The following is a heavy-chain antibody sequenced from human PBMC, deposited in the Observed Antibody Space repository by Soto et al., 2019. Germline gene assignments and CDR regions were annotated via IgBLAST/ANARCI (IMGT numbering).Heavy chain of an antibody. CDR3: APLSVSLSGPYGIHV. CDR2: MLYSGLT. V-gene: IGHV4-39*01. Sequence: NPSETLSLTCSVSGYSVSSSDYYWAWIRQPPGKGLEWIGSMLYSGLTYYNPSLKSRVTLSVDTSKNQFSVRLNSVTASDTAVYYCAPLSVSLSGPYGIHVRGQGTTVTVSS. CDR1: GYSVSSSDYY. D-gene: IGHD2-15*01. J-gene: IGHJ6*02.